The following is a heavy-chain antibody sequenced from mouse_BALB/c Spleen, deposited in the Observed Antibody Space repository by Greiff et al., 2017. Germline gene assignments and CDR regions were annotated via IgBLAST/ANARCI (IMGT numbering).Heavy chain of an antibody. J-gene: IGHJ3*01. CDR2: IDPYNGGT. CDR1: GFSFTDYN. D-gene: IGHD1-1*01. Sequence: EVQLQQSGPGLVKPGASVKVSCTASGFSFTDYNMYWVQQSHGKSLEWIGYIDPYNGGTGYNNKFKGQATLTGDKSSSTVFMQISSLTSEDSAVYYCARGYGIPGIDYWGQGTLVTVSA. CDR3: ARGYGIPGIDY. V-gene: IGHV1S135*01.